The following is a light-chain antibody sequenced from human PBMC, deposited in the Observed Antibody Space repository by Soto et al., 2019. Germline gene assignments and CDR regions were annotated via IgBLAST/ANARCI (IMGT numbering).Light chain of an antibody. J-gene: IGKJ1*01. CDR2: DTS. V-gene: IGKV3-15*01. CDR1: QSVSSS. Sequence: EIVVTQSPATLSVSPGERVTLSCRASQSVSSSLAWYQQRPGQAPRLLIYDTSTRAVGISARFSGSGSGTEFTRTISSLQSEDFAVYYCQQYIDWPPGTFGQGTAVEIK. CDR3: QQYIDWPPGT.